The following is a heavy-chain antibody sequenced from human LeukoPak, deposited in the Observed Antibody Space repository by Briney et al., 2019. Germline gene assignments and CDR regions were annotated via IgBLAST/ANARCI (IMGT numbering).Heavy chain of an antibody. CDR2: INHSGST. CDR3: ARVHFYVDTAMQVLDP. V-gene: IGHV4-34*01. Sequence: KPSETLSLTCAVYGGSFSGYYWSWIRQPPGKGLEWIGEINHSGSTNYNPSLKSRVTISVDTSKNQFSLKLSSVTAADTAVYYCARVHFYVDTAMQVLDPWGQGTLVTVSS. CDR1: GGSFSGYY. J-gene: IGHJ5*02. D-gene: IGHD5-18*01.